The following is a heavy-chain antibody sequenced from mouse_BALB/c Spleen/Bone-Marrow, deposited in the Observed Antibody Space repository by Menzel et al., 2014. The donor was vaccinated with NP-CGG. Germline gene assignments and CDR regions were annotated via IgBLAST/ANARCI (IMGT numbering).Heavy chain of an antibody. CDR1: GFNIKDAY. CDR2: IDPANGNT. CDR3: SMYYDDSSLFAY. J-gene: IGHJ3*01. D-gene: IGHD1-1*01. V-gene: IGHV14-3*02. Sequence: VQLQQSGAELVKPGASVKLSCTASGFNIKDAYMYWVKQRPEQGLEWIGRIDPANGNTKYDPKFQGKATITADASSNTAYLQLSSLTSEDTAVYFCSMYYDDSSLFAYWYPGTLVTVSA.